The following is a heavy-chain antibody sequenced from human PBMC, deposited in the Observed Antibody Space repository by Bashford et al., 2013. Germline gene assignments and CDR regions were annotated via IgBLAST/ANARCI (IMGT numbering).Heavy chain of an antibody. CDR3: ARERGWKSGTYYPDY. Sequence: VRQAPGKGLEWVSTISTSGGTTYYTDSVKGRFTISRDNSKYTLYLQMNSLRADDTAVYFCARERGWKSGTYYPDYWGRGTLVTVSS. V-gene: IGHV3-23*01. J-gene: IGHJ4*02. CDR2: ISTSGGTT. D-gene: IGHD1-26*01.